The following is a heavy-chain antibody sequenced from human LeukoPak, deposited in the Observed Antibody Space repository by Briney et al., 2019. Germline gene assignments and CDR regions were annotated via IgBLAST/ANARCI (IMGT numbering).Heavy chain of an antibody. CDR1: GFTFSSYA. J-gene: IGHJ4*02. V-gene: IGHV3-23*01. CDR3: AKDLEPEDIVVVVAANLGYGY. D-gene: IGHD2-15*01. CDR2: ISGSGGST. Sequence: GGSLRLSCAASGFTFSSYAMSWVRQAPGKGLEWVSAISGSGGSTYYADSVKGRFTISRDNSKNTLYLQMNSLRAEDTAVYYCAKDLEPEDIVVVVAANLGYGYWGQGTLVTVSS.